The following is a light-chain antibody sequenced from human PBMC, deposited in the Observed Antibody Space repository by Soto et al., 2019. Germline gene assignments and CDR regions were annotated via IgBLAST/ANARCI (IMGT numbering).Light chain of an antibody. Sequence: SSELTQPPSVSVSPGQTASITCSGDKLGDKYACWYQQKPGQSPVLVIYQDSKRPSGIPERFSGSNSGNTATLTIRGTQAMDEADYYCQAWDSSTAVYVFGTGTKLTVL. CDR1: KLGDKY. V-gene: IGLV3-1*01. CDR2: QDS. J-gene: IGLJ1*01. CDR3: QAWDSSTAVYV.